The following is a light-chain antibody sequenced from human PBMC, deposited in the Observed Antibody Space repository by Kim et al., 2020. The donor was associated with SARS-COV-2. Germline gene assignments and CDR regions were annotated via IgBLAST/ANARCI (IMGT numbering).Light chain of an antibody. J-gene: IGLJ2*01. CDR1: SSDVGGYNY. CDR3: SSYTSGSTSVV. Sequence: QSALTQPASVSGSPGQSITISCTGTSSDVGGYNYVSWYQQHPGKAPKLMIYDVSNRPSGVSNRFSGSKSGNTASLTISGLQAEDEADYYCSSYTSGSTSVVFGGGTQLTVL. V-gene: IGLV2-14*03. CDR2: DVS.